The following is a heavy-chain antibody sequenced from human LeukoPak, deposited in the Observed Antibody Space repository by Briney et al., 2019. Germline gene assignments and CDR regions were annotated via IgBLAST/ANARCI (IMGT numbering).Heavy chain of an antibody. D-gene: IGHD6-13*01. CDR2: ISSSGATI. CDR1: GFTFSDYY. CDR3: ARAPKYSSSAWFDP. Sequence: GGSLRLSCAASGFTFSDYYMSWIRQAPGKGLEWISYISSSGATIYSAYSVKGRFTISRDNTKNSLYLQMNTLRADDTAVYYCARAPKYSSSAWFDPWGQGTLVIVSS. V-gene: IGHV3-11*01. J-gene: IGHJ5*02.